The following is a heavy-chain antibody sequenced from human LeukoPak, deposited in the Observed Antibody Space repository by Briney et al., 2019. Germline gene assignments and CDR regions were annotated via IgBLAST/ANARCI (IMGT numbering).Heavy chain of an antibody. D-gene: IGHD4-17*01. V-gene: IGHV1-18*01. CDR3: ARVHGYYIGLYYFDC. CDR2: ISGNGDNT. CDR1: GYTYTTYG. Sequence: ASVKVSCKASGYTYTTYGISWVRQAPGQGLEWMGWISGNGDNTKYVQEFQGRVTMTTDTSTSTAYMDLRSLRSDDTAIYYCARVHGYYIGLYYFDCWGQGTLVTVSS. J-gene: IGHJ4*02.